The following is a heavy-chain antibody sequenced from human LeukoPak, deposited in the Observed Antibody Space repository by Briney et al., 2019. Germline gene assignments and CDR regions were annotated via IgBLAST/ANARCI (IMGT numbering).Heavy chain of an antibody. CDR1: GYTFTSYY. V-gene: IGHV1-46*01. Sequence: ASVKVSCKAPGYTFTSYYMHWVRQAPGQGLEWMGIINPSGGSTSYAQKFQGRVTMTRDTSTSTVYMELSSLRSEDTAVYYCARAGTTVTLGIDYFDYWGQGTLVTVSS. D-gene: IGHD4-17*01. CDR3: ARAGTTVTLGIDYFDY. J-gene: IGHJ4*02. CDR2: INPSGGST.